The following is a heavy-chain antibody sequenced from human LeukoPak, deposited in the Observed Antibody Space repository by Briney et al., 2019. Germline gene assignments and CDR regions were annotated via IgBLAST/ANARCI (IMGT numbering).Heavy chain of an antibody. J-gene: IGHJ3*02. D-gene: IGHD3-22*01. CDR3: ARDVYYYDSSHSRAFDI. CDR1: GGSFSGYY. V-gene: IGHV4-34*01. CDR2: INHSGST. Sequence: SETLSLTCAVYGGSFSGYYWSWIRQPPGKGLEWIGEINHSGSTNYNPSLKSRVTISVDTSKNQFSLKLSSVTAADTAVYYCARDVYYYDSSHSRAFDIWGQGTMVTVSS.